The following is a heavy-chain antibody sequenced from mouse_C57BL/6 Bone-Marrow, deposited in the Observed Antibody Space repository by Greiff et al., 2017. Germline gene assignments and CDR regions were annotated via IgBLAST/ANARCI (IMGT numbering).Heavy chain of an antibody. V-gene: IGHV1-15*01. CDR3: TRVYYYASRGFAY. Sequence: VQLQQSGAELVRPGASVTLSCKASGYTFTDYEMHWVKQTPVHGLEWIGAIDPETGGTAYNQKFTGKALLTADKSSSTAYMELRSLTSEDSAVYYCTRVYYYASRGFAYWGQGTLVTVSA. D-gene: IGHD1-1*01. J-gene: IGHJ3*01. CDR2: IDPETGGT. CDR1: GYTFTDYE.